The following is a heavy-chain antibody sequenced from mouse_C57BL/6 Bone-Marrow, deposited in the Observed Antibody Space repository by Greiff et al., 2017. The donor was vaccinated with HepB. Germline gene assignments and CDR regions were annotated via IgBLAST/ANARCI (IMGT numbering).Heavy chain of an antibody. CDR2: IYPRDGST. J-gene: IGHJ2*01. Sequence: VKLQQSDAELVKPGASVKISCKVSGYTFTDHTIHWMKQRPEQGLEWIGYIYPRDGSTKYNEKFKGKATLTADKSSSTAYMQLNSLTSEDSAVYFCAREAQATPYYFDYWGQGTTLTVSS. CDR3: AREAQATPYYFDY. CDR1: GYTFTDHT. D-gene: IGHD3-2*02. V-gene: IGHV1-78*01.